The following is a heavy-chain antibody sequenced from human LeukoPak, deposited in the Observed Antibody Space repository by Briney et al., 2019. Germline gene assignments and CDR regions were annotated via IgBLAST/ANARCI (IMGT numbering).Heavy chain of an antibody. Sequence: PGGSLRLSCAASGFTFSSYSMNWVRQAPGKGLEWVSSISSSSSYIYYADSVKGRFTISRDNAKNSLYLQMNSLRAEDTAVYYCASRGGILYVDIVATREYYYYMDVWGKGTTVTVSS. D-gene: IGHD5-12*01. CDR1: GFTFSSYS. J-gene: IGHJ6*03. CDR2: ISSSSSYI. V-gene: IGHV3-21*01. CDR3: ASRGGILYVDIVATREYYYYMDV.